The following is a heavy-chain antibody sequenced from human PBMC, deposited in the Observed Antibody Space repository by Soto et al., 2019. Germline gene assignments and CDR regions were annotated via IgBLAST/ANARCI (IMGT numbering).Heavy chain of an antibody. CDR3: ARHPAMTSALFDC. Sequence: PGGSLRLSCVASGFTFSSYSVNWVRQAPGKGLEWVSYISSGSKTIFYADSVRGRFTVSRDNAKNSQFLQMNSLRDDDTAVYYCARHPAMTSALFDCWGQGTLVTVSS. D-gene: IGHD4-17*01. CDR1: GFTFSSYS. J-gene: IGHJ4*02. V-gene: IGHV3-48*02. CDR2: ISSGSKTI.